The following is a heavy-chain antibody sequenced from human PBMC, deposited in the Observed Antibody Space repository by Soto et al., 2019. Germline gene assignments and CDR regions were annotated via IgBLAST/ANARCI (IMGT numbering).Heavy chain of an antibody. J-gene: IGHJ5*02. CDR3: ARDGNWFDP. Sequence: SHTVPLTCAICVGNVCGSRFSSNCIRQSPSRGLEWLGRTNYGSKWSYAYAESVRSRITISADTSKNQFSLHLTSMTAVDTAVYYCARDGNWFDPWGQGTLVTVSS. V-gene: IGHV6-1*01. CDR1: VGNVCGSRFS. CDR2: TNYGSKWSY.